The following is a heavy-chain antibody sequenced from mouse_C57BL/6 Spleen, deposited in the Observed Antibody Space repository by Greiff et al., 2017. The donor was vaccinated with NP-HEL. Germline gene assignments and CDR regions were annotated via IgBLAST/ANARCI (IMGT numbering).Heavy chain of an antibody. CDR3: ARENYGSSLLDD. CDR2: ISDGGSYT. CDR1: GFTFSSYA. D-gene: IGHD1-1*01. J-gene: IGHJ2*01. Sequence: EVHLVESGGGLVKPGGSLKLSCAASGFTFSSYAMSWVRQTPEKRLEWVATISDGGSYTYYPDNVKGRFTITRDNAKNNLYLQMSHLKSEDTAMYYCARENYGSSLLDDWGQGTTLTVAS. V-gene: IGHV5-4*01.